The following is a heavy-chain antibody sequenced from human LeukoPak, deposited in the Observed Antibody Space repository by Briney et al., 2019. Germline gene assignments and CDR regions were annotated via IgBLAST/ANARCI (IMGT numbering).Heavy chain of an antibody. CDR1: GYTFTGYY. Sequence: GESLKISCKGSGYTFTGYYMHWVRQAPGQGLEWMGWINPNSGGTNYAQKFQGRVTMTRDTSISTAYMELSRLRSDDTAVYYCARATLEWLPYSWFDPWGQGTLVTVSS. V-gene: IGHV1-2*02. CDR3: ARATLEWLPYSWFDP. J-gene: IGHJ5*02. CDR2: INPNSGGT. D-gene: IGHD3-3*01.